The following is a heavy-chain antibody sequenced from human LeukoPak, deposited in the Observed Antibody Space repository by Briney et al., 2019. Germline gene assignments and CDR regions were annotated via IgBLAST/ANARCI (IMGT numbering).Heavy chain of an antibody. CDR1: GFTFSSYS. V-gene: IGHV3-21*01. Sequence: GGSLRLSCAASGFTFSSYSMTWVRQAPGKGLEWVSSISSSSSYIYYADSVKGRFTISRDNAKNSLYLQMNSLRAEDTAVYYCARDLVGSSTSCYRFWGQGTLVTVSS. D-gene: IGHD2-2*01. CDR2: ISSSSSYI. J-gene: IGHJ4*02. CDR3: ARDLVGSSTSCYRF.